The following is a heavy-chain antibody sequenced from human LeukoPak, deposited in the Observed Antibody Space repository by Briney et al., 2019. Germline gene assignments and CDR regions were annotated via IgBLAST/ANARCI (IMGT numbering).Heavy chain of an antibody. CDR3: ARDSGGYSYHIYFDY. Sequence: SETLSLTCTVSGGSISSGDYYWSWIRQPPGTGLEWNGYIYYSGSTYYNPSLKSRVTISVDTSKNQFSLKLSSVTAEYTAVYYSARDSGGYSYHIYFDYWGQGTLVTVSS. CDR1: GGSISSGDYY. D-gene: IGHD5-18*01. V-gene: IGHV4-30-4*08. J-gene: IGHJ4*02. CDR2: IYYSGST.